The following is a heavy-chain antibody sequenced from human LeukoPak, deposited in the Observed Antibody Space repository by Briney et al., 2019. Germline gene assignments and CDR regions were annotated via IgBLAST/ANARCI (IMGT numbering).Heavy chain of an antibody. V-gene: IGHV3-23*01. CDR2: ISGSGGST. D-gene: IGHD2-15*01. Sequence: GGSLRLSCAASGFTFSSYAMSWVRQAPGKGLEWVSAISGSGGSTYYADSVKGRFTISRDDSKNTLYLQMNSLRAEDTAVYYCAKSLGYCSGGSCLFDYWGQGTLVTVSS. CDR1: GFTFSSYA. CDR3: AKSLGYCSGGSCLFDY. J-gene: IGHJ4*02.